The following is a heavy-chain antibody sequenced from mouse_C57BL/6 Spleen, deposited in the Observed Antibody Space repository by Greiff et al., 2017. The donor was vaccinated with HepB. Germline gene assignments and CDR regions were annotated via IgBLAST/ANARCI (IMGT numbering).Heavy chain of an antibody. CDR3: AINTPYYAMDY. D-gene: IGHD5-1-1*01. CDR2: ISDGGSYT. Sequence: EVKLVESGGGLVKPGGSLKLSCAASGFTFSSYAMSWVRQTPEKRLEWVATISDGGSYTYYPDNVKGRFTISRDNAKNNLYLQMSHLKSEDTAMYYCAINTPYYAMDYWGQGTSVTVSS. V-gene: IGHV5-4*03. J-gene: IGHJ4*01. CDR1: GFTFSSYA.